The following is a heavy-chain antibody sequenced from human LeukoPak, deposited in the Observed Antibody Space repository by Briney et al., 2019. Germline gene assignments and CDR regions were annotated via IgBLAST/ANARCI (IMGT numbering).Heavy chain of an antibody. CDR2: ISSSSSYI. CDR3: ARRGTYQNWFDP. D-gene: IGHD3-16*01. V-gene: IGHV3-21*01. Sequence: GGSLRLSCAASGFTFSSYSMNWVRQAPGKGLEWVSSISSSSSYIYYADSVKGRFTISRDNAKNSLYLQMNSLRAEDTAVYYCARRGTYQNWFDPWGQGTLVTVSS. J-gene: IGHJ5*02. CDR1: GFTFSSYS.